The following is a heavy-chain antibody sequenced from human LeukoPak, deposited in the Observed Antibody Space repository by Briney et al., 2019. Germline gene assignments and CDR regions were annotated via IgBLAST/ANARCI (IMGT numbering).Heavy chain of an antibody. J-gene: IGHJ3*02. D-gene: IGHD5-12*01. CDR3: TGFETSGPDAFDI. CDR2: IKSRADGGTT. Sequence: PGGSLRLSCAGSGFTFSNAWMSWVRQAPGKGLEWVGRIKSRADGGTTDYAAPVKGRFTISRDDSKTTVCLQMNSLKTEDTAVYFCTGFETSGPDAFDIWGRGTMVTVSS. V-gene: IGHV3-15*01. CDR1: GFTFSNAW.